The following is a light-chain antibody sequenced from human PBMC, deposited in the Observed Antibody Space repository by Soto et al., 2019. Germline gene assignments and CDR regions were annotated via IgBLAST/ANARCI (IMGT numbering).Light chain of an antibody. J-gene: IGLJ2*01. CDR1: GGHSSYS. V-gene: IGLV4-69*02. Sequence: QAVLTQSPSASASLGASVNLTCTLTGGHSSYSIAWHQQQPQKGPRFLMRLNSDGSHSDGDGIPDRFSGSSSGAERYLTISSLQSEDEADYYCQTWGRGIVVFGGGTQLTVL. CDR2: LNSDGSH. CDR3: QTWGRGIVV.